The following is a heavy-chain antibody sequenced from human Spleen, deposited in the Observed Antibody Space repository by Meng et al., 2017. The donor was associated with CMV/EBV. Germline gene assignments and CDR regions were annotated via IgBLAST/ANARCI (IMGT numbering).Heavy chain of an antibody. Sequence: GESLKISCAASGFTVSSNYMSWVRQAPGKGLEWVSSISSSSSYIYYADSVKGRFTISRDNAKNSLYLQMNSLRAEDTAVYYCARGPPYSSSWYPYYYYYGMDVWGQGTTVTVSS. D-gene: IGHD6-13*01. CDR3: ARGPPYSSSWYPYYYYYGMDV. CDR1: GFTVSSNY. J-gene: IGHJ6*02. V-gene: IGHV3-21*01. CDR2: ISSSSSYI.